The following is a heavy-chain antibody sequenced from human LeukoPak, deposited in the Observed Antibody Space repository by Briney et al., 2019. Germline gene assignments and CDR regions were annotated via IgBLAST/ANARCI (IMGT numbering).Heavy chain of an antibody. CDR1: GYTFPNYD. CDR2: MNPNSGNT. V-gene: IGHV1-8*03. Sequence: ASVKVSCKASGYTFPNYDINWVRQATGQGLEWMGYMNPNSGNTGYAQKFQGRVTLTWNTAIRTAYMELSSLRTEDTAVYYCAREGMDYWGQGTLVTVSS. CDR3: AREGMDY. J-gene: IGHJ4*02.